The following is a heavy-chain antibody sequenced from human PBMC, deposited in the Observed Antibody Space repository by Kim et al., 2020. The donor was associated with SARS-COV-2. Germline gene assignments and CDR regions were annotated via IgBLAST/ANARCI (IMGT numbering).Heavy chain of an antibody. V-gene: IGHV4-59*13. Sequence: SQTLSLTCSVSGGSISSNYWSWIRQPPGKGLEWIGYIYYSGSTNYNPSLKSRVTISVDTSKNQFSLKLSSVTAADTAVYYCARDRGYCSGGSCYAEAFDIWGQGTMVTVSS. J-gene: IGHJ3*02. CDR1: GGSISSNY. CDR3: ARDRGYCSGGSCYAEAFDI. CDR2: IYYSGST. D-gene: IGHD2-15*01.